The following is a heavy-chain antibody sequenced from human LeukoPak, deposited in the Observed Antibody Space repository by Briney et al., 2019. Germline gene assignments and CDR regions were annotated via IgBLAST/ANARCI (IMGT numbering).Heavy chain of an antibody. V-gene: IGHV3-23*01. CDR1: GFTFNSCA. D-gene: IGHD2-21*01. J-gene: IGHJ4*02. Sequence: GGSLRLSCAASGFTFNSCAMTWVRQAPGKGLEWVSGILQSGGDRYYSDSVKGRLTVSRDNSKNTLYLQMNSLRVDDTAIYYCAKDTVRGDGYWEFDYWGQGTLVTVSS. CDR2: ILQSGGDR. CDR3: AKDTVRGDGYWEFDY.